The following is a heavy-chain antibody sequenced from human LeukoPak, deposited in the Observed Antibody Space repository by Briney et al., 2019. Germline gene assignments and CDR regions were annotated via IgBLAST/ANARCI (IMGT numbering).Heavy chain of an antibody. CDR1: GGSFSGYY. V-gene: IGHV4-34*01. CDR2: INDSEST. CDR3: ARGAPGGSGRYFQH. J-gene: IGHJ1*01. Sequence: PSETLSLTCAVYGGSFSGYYWSWIRQPPGKGLGWIGEINDSESTNYNPSLKSRVTTSVDTSKNQFSLKLSSVTAADTAVYYCARGAPGGSGRYFQHWGQGTLVTVSS. D-gene: IGHD3-10*01.